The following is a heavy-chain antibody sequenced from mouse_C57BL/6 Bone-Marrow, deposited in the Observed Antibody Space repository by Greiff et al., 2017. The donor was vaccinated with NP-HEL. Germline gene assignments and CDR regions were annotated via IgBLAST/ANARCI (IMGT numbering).Heavy chain of an antibody. V-gene: IGHV1-72*01. CDR1: GYTFTSYW. CDR3: ARDTTVVAPYWYFDV. J-gene: IGHJ1*03. Sequence: VKLQQPGAELVKPGASVKLSCKASGYTFTSYWMHWVKQRPGRGLEWIGRIDPNSGGTKYNEKFKSKATLTVDKPSSTAYMQLSSLTSEDSAVYYWARDTTVVAPYWYFDVWGTGTTVTVSS. CDR2: IDPNSGGT. D-gene: IGHD1-1*01.